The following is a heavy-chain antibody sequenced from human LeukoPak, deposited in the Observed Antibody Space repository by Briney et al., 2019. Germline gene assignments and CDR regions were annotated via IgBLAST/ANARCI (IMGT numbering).Heavy chain of an antibody. CDR2: ISSSGSTI. CDR1: GFTFSSYE. D-gene: IGHD5-18*01. V-gene: IGHV3-48*03. CDR3: ARGYSYGLYYYGMDV. Sequence: GGSLRLSCAASGFTFSSYEMNWVRQAPGKGLEWVSYISSSGSTIYYADSVKGRFTISRDNAKNSLYLQMNSLGAEDTAVYYCARGYSYGLYYYGMDVWGQGTTVTVSS. J-gene: IGHJ6*02.